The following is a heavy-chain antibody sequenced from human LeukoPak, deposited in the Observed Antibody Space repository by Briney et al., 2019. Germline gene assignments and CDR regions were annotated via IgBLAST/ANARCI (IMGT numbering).Heavy chain of an antibody. D-gene: IGHD4-17*01. CDR3: ARDWDSYGDGGYFDY. J-gene: IGHJ4*02. CDR2: ISSSSSYI. CDR1: GFTFSSYS. Sequence: PGGSLRLSCAASGFTFSSYSMNWVRQAPGKGLEWVSSISSSSSYIYYADSVKGRFTISRDNAKNSLYLQMNSLRAEDTAVYYCARDWDSYGDGGYFDYWGQGTLVTVSP. V-gene: IGHV3-21*01.